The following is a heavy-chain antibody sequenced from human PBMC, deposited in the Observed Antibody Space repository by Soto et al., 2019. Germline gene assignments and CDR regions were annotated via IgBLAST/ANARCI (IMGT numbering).Heavy chain of an antibody. CDR2: IYYSGST. V-gene: IGHV4-59*01. Sequence: SETLSLTCTVSGGSISSYYWSWIRQPPGKGLEWIGYIYYSGSTNYNPSLKSRVTISVDTSKNQFSLKLSSVTAADTAVYYCARMRRTYYFDYWGQGTLVNVSS. CDR1: GGSISSYY. CDR3: ARMRRTYYFDY. D-gene: IGHD1-1*01. J-gene: IGHJ4*02.